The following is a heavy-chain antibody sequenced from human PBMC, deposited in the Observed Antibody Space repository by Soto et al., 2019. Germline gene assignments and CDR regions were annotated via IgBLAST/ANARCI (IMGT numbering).Heavy chain of an antibody. Sequence: ASVKVSCKASGGTFSSYAISWVRQAPGQGLEWMGGIIPIFGTANYAQKSQGRVTITADESTSTAYMELSSLRSEDTAVYYCARGGWLQLYYGMDVWGQGTTVTVSS. D-gene: IGHD4-4*01. CDR2: IIPIFGTA. CDR3: ARGGWLQLYYGMDV. CDR1: GGTFSSYA. J-gene: IGHJ6*02. V-gene: IGHV1-69*13.